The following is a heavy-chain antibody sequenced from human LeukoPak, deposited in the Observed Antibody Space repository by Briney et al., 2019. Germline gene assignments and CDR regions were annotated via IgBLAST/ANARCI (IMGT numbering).Heavy chain of an antibody. Sequence: SETLSLTCAVSGYSISSGYYWGWIRQPPGKGLEWIGEINHSGSTNYNPSLKSRVTISVDTSKNQFSLKLSSVTAADTAVYYCATYRCELLPDYWGQGTLVTVSS. D-gene: IGHD1-26*01. V-gene: IGHV4-38-2*01. CDR2: INHSGST. CDR1: GYSISSGYY. CDR3: ATYRCELLPDY. J-gene: IGHJ4*02.